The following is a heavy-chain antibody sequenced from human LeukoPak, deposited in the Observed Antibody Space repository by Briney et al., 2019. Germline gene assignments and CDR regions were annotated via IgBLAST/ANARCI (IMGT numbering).Heavy chain of an antibody. D-gene: IGHD5-18*01. CDR3: ARGFRHTAMFLDY. CDR2: ISNNGSPI. Sequence: PGGSLRLSCAASGFTFSSYEMNWVRQAPGQGLEWISCISNNGSPIYYADSVKGRFTISRDNAKNSLYLQMNSLRAEDTAVYYCARGFRHTAMFLDYWGRGTLVTVSS. J-gene: IGHJ4*02. CDR1: GFTFSSYE. V-gene: IGHV3-48*03.